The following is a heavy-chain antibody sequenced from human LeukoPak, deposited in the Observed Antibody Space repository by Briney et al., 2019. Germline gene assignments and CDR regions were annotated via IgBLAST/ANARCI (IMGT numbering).Heavy chain of an antibody. CDR1: GGTFSSYA. D-gene: IGHD3-10*01. Sequence: VKVSCKASGGTFSSYAISWVRQAPGQGLEWMGGIIPIFGAANYAQKFQGRVTITADESTSTAYMELSSLRSEDTAVYYCARIGYYYGSGSYMGVDYWGQGTLVTVSS. J-gene: IGHJ4*02. V-gene: IGHV1-69*13. CDR2: IIPIFGAA. CDR3: ARIGYYYGSGSYMGVDY.